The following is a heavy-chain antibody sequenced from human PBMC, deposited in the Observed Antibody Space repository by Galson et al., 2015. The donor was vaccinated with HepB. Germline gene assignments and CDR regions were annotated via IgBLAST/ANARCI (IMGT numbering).Heavy chain of an antibody. V-gene: IGHV4-34*01. CDR2: INHSGST. D-gene: IGHD4-17*01. CDR1: GGSFSGHY. Sequence: ETLSLTCAVYGGSFSGHYWSWIRQPPGKGLEWIGEINHSGSTNYNPSLKSRVTISVDTSKNQFSLKLSSVTAADTAVYYCARKIRSPYGDWVHYYMDVWGKGTTVTVSS. J-gene: IGHJ6*03. CDR3: ARKIRSPYGDWVHYYMDV.